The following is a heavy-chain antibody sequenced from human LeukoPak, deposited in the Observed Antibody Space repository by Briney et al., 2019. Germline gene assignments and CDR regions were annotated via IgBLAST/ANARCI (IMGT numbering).Heavy chain of an antibody. D-gene: IGHD3-10*01. J-gene: IGHJ5*02. V-gene: IGHV4-38-2*02. CDR2: INHSGST. CDR1: GYSISSGYY. Sequence: SETLSLTCTVSGYSISSGYYWSWIRQPPGKGLEWIGEINHSGSTNYNPSLKSRVTISVDTSKNQFSLKLSSVTAADTAVYYCARDVPYKVWFGELDWFDPWGQGTLVTVSS. CDR3: ARDVPYKVWFGELDWFDP.